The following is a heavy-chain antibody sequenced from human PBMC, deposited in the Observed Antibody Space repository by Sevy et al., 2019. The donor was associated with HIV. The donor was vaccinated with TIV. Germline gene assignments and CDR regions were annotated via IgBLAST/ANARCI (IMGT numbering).Heavy chain of an antibody. CDR3: TTSFGVIAGDDFDY. CDR2: ISNISRTI. J-gene: IGHJ4*01. Sequence: GGSLRLSCAASGFTFSSYSMNWVRQAPGKGLEWVSYISNISRTIYYADSVRGRFTISRDNAKNSLYLQMRSLRVEDTAVYYCTTSFGVIAGDDFDYWGQGTLVTVSS. CDR1: GFTFSSYS. V-gene: IGHV3-48*01. D-gene: IGHD3-3*01.